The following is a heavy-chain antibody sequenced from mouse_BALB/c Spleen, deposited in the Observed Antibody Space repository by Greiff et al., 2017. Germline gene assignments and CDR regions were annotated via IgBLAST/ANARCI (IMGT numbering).Heavy chain of an antibody. J-gene: IGHJ3*01. Sequence: VQLKESGGGLVQPGGSLRLSCATSGFTFTDYYMSWVRQPPGKALEWLGFIRNKANGYTTEYSASVKGRFTISRDNSQSILYLQMNTLRAEDSATYYCARDKRYDAWFAYWGQGTLVTVSA. CDR3: ARDKRYDAWFAY. CDR2: IRNKANGYTT. V-gene: IGHV7-3*02. CDR1: GFTFTDYY. D-gene: IGHD2-14*01.